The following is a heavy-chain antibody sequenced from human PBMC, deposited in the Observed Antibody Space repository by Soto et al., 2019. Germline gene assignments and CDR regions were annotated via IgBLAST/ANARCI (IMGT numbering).Heavy chain of an antibody. D-gene: IGHD5-12*01. V-gene: IGHV3-7*01. J-gene: IGHJ4*02. CDR2: IKQEGNDK. Sequence: EVQLVESGGGLAQPGASLRLSCTASGFSFSSYWMSWVLQAPGKGLEWVANIKQEGNDKYYVDSVKGRFTISRDNTKNSLYLQMDSLRVEDTAIYYCAREWSVANPGYWGQGTQVTVSS. CDR1: GFSFSSYW. CDR3: AREWSVANPGY.